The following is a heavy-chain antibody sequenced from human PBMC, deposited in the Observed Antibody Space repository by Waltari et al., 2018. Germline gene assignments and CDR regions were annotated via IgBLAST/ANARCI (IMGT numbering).Heavy chain of an antibody. D-gene: IGHD2-8*02. J-gene: IGHJ6*02. CDR1: GFTFSSSG. Sequence: QVQLVESGGGVVQPGRSLRLSCAASGFTFSSSGMHWVRQTPGRGLEWVAVLSSDGSRKSYADSVKGRFSISRDNSKNSLSLEMNSLRPEDTAVYYCASCTGGNCYYYGFDVWGQGTTVTVSS. CDR3: ASCTGGNCYYYGFDV. CDR2: LSSDGSRK. V-gene: IGHV3-30*03.